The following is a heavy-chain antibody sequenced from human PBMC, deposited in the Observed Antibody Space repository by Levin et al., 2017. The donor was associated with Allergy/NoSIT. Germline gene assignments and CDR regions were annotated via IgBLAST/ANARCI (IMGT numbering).Heavy chain of an antibody. CDR2: IKQDGSEK. CDR3: AKQTMMDV. CDR1: GFPFSSSW. V-gene: IGHV3-7*01. J-gene: IGHJ6*02. D-gene: IGHD1/OR15-1a*01. Sequence: LSLTCAASGFPFSSSWMTWVRQAPGKGLEWVANIKQDGSEKYYVGSVKGRFTISRDNAKNSLYLQMNSLRAEDTAVYYCAKQTMMDVWGQGTTVTVSS.